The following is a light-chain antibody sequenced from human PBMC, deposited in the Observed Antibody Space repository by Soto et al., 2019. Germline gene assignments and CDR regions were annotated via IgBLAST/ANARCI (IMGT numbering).Light chain of an antibody. CDR1: SSDVGGYNY. Sequence: QSALTQPRSVSGSPGQSVTISCTGTSSDVGGYNYVSWYQQHPGKAPKLMIYDVSKRPSGVLDRFSGSKSGNTASLTISGLQAEDEADYYCCSYAGSYTFDVVFGGGTQLTVL. J-gene: IGLJ2*01. CDR2: DVS. V-gene: IGLV2-11*01. CDR3: CSYAGSYTFDVV.